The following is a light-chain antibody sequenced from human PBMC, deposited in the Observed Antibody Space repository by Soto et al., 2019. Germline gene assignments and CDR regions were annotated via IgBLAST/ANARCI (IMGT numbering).Light chain of an antibody. V-gene: IGKV1-39*01. Sequence: DIQMTQSPSSLSASVGDRVTITCRASQSINSYLNWYQQKPGKAPKVLIYAASTLHSGVPSRFSGSGSGTEFTLTISRLEPEDFAVYYCQQYGSSPLTFGGGTKVDNK. J-gene: IGKJ4*01. CDR2: AAS. CDR1: QSINSY. CDR3: QQYGSSPLT.